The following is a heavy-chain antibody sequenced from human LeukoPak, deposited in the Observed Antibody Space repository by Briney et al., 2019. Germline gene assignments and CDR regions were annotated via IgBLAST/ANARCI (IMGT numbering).Heavy chain of an antibody. CDR2: IWYDGSNK. J-gene: IGHJ4*02. D-gene: IGHD2-2*02. V-gene: IGHV3-33*01. Sequence: GGSLRLSCAASGFTFSSYGMHWVRQAPGKGLEWVAVIWYDGSNKYYADSVKGRFTISRDNSKNTLYLQMNSLRAEDTAVYYCARGSVPAAITSAIGYWGQGTLVTVSS. CDR1: GFTFSSYG. CDR3: ARGSVPAAITSAIGY.